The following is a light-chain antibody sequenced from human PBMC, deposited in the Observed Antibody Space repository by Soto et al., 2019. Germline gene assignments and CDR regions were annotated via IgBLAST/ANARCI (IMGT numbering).Light chain of an antibody. Sequence: GERGTSTCGASQVISTSLAWYQVKPGKAPKLLIYAASTLESGVPSRFSATVSGTEFSLTITSLQPEDFATYYCQQLFDSPIPFGQGTLLE. CDR3: QQLFDSPIP. CDR1: QVISTS. V-gene: IGKV1-9*01. J-gene: IGKJ5*01. CDR2: AAS.